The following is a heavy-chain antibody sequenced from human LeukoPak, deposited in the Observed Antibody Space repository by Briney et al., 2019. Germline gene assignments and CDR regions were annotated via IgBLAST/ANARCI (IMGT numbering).Heavy chain of an antibody. CDR3: ARGIRYSSSSSDYFDY. Sequence: GGSLRLSCAASGFTLSSYWMSWVRQAPGKGLEWVANIKQDGSEKYYVDSVKGRFTISRDNAKNSLYLQMNSLRAEDTAVYYCARGIRYSSSSSDYFDYLGQGTLVTVSS. CDR2: IKQDGSEK. CDR1: GFTLSSYW. V-gene: IGHV3-7*01. J-gene: IGHJ4*02. D-gene: IGHD6-6*01.